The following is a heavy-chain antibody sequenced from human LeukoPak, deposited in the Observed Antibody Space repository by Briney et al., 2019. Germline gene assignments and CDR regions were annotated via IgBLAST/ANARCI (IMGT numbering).Heavy chain of an antibody. Sequence: PGGSLRLSCAASGFTFSTHWMSWVRQAPGKGLEWVANINHDSSEKNYVDSAKGRFTISRDNAKNSLYLQMSSLRAEDTAVYYCARDVTTIEKMTEDYWGQGTLVTVSS. J-gene: IGHJ4*02. V-gene: IGHV3-7*01. D-gene: IGHD2-21*02. CDR2: INHDSSEK. CDR3: ARDVTTIEKMTEDY. CDR1: GFTFSTHW.